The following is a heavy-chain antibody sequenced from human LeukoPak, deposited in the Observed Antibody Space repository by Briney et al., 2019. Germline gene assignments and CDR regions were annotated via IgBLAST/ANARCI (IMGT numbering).Heavy chain of an antibody. J-gene: IGHJ6*02. CDR1: GGTFSSYA. D-gene: IGHD3-10*01. Sequence: GSSVKVSYKASGGTFSSYAISWVRQAPGQGLEWMGGIIPIFGTANYAQKFQGRVTITADESTSTAYMELSSLRSEDTAVYYCARSPITMVRGVINYYYYGMDVWGQGTTVTVSS. V-gene: IGHV1-69*01. CDR3: ARSPITMVRGVINYYYYGMDV. CDR2: IIPIFGTA.